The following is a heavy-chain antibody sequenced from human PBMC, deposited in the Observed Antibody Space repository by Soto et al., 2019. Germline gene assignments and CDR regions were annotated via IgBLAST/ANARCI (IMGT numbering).Heavy chain of an antibody. D-gene: IGHD1-1*01. J-gene: IGHJ4*02. CDR1: GGSFSGYY. CDR3: ARRTARVAFNHTTD. V-gene: IGHV4-34*01. CDR2: INHSGST. Sequence: QVQLQQWGAGLLKPSETLSLTCAVYGGSFSGYYWSWIRQPPGKGLEWIGEINHSGSTNYNPSLKSRVSISVDTSKNQFSLKLSSVTAADTAVSYCARRTARVAFNHTTDWGQGTLVTVSS.